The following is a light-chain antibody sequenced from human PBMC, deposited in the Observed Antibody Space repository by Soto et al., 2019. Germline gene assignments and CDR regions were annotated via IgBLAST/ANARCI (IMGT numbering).Light chain of an antibody. Sequence: QSVLTQPPSVSGSPGQSVTISCTGTSSDIGSYDRVSWYQQPPDTAPKLIIYAVYNRPSGVPDRFSGSQSGNTASLTISGLQAEDEADYYCSSFTTRNTWVVAGGTKLTVL. J-gene: IGLJ3*02. CDR2: AVY. V-gene: IGLV2-18*02. CDR1: SSDIGSYDR. CDR3: SSFTTRNTWV.